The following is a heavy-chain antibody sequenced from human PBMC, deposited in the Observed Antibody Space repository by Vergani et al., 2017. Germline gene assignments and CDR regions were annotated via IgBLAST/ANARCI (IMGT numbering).Heavy chain of an antibody. J-gene: IGHJ5*02. CDR2: IYYSGST. CDR3: AKGTAPKGGCGFDP. V-gene: IGHV4-59*01. D-gene: IGHD1-1*01. CDR1: GGSISSYY. Sequence: QVQLQESGPGLVKPSETLSLTCTVSGGSISSYYWSWIRQPPGKGLEWIGYIYYSGSTNYNPSLKSRVTISIDTSKNQFSLKLSSVTAADPAVYYCAKGTAPKGGCGFDPWGQGTLVTVSS.